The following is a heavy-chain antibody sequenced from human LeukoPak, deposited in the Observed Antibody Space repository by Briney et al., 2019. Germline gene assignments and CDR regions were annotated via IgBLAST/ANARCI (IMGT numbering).Heavy chain of an antibody. V-gene: IGHV3-23*01. CDR2: ISSSGGST. Sequence: GGSLRLSCAASGFTFTRYAMSWVRQAPGKGLEWVSSISSSGGSTYYADSVKGRFTISRDDSKNTLYVQMNSLRAEDTAVYYCAKVRTGHYFDYWGQGTLVTVSS. CDR3: AKVRTGHYFDY. D-gene: IGHD3/OR15-3a*01. J-gene: IGHJ4*02. CDR1: GFTFTRYA.